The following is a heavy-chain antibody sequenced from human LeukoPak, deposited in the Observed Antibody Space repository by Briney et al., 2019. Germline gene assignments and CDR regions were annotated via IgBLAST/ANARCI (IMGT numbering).Heavy chain of an antibody. J-gene: IGHJ4*02. CDR1: GYTFTGYY. Sequence: GASVKVSCKASGYTFTGYYLHWVRQSPGQGLEWMGRINPNSGGTNYAQKFQGRVTMTSDTSISTAYMELSRLTSDDTAVYYCARNTRSTLAYDYWGQGTLVTVSS. CDR2: INPNSGGT. D-gene: IGHD1-1*01. CDR3: ARNTRSTLAYDY. V-gene: IGHV1-2*06.